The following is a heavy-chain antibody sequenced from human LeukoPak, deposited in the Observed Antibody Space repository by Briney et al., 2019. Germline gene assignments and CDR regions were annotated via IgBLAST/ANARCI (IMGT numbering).Heavy chain of an antibody. CDR2: IYYSGST. Sequence: SETLSLTCTVSGGSISSSSYYWGWIRQPPRKGLEWIGSIYYSGSTYYNPSLKSRVTISVDTSKNQFSLKLSSVTAADTAVYYCALDRYGDYVYNYWGQGTLVTVSS. D-gene: IGHD4-17*01. J-gene: IGHJ4*02. CDR1: GGSISSSSYY. CDR3: ALDRYGDYVYNY. V-gene: IGHV4-39*01.